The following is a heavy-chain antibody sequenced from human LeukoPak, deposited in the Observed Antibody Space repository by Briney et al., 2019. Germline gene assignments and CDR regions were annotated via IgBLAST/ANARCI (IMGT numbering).Heavy chain of an antibody. Sequence: ASVKVSCKASGYTFTSHAIHWVRQAPGQRLEWMGWISAGNGNTKYSQNFQSRVTFISNTSATTAFMELSSLRSEDAAVYYCARDSGSGSNDYWGQGTLVTVSS. J-gene: IGHJ4*02. CDR2: ISAGNGNT. CDR1: GYTFTSHA. CDR3: ARDSGSGSNDY. D-gene: IGHD1-26*01. V-gene: IGHV1-3*01.